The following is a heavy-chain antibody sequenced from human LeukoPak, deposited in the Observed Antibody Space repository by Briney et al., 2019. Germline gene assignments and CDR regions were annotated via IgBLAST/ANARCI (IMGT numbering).Heavy chain of an antibody. Sequence: SETLSLTCAVYGGSFSGYYWSWIRQPPGKGLEWIGEINHSVSTNYNPSLQSRVTISVDTSKNQFSLKPSSVTAADTAVYYCARVGSSWPRDAFDIWGQGTMVTVSS. CDR2: INHSVST. J-gene: IGHJ3*02. D-gene: IGHD6-13*01. CDR1: GGSFSGYY. CDR3: ARVGSSWPRDAFDI. V-gene: IGHV4-34*01.